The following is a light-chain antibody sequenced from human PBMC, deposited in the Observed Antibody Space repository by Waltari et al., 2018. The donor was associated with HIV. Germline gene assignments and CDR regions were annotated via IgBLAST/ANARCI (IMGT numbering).Light chain of an antibody. J-gene: IGLJ1*01. V-gene: IGLV1-47*01. CDR3: AACDDSLSGQV. CDR1: SSNIGSNY. CDR2: RNN. Sequence: QSVLTQPPSASGTPGQRVTISCSGSSSNIGSNYVYWYQQLPGTTPKLLIYRNNRRPSGVPDRISGSKSATSASLAISGLRSEDEADFSCAACDDSLSGQVFGPGTKVTVL.